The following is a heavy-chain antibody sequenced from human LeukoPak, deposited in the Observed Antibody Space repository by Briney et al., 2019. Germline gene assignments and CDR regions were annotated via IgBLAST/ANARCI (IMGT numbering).Heavy chain of an antibody. V-gene: IGHV1-8*01. J-gene: IGHJ4*02. CDR1: GYTFTSDD. D-gene: IGHD6-19*01. Sequence: ASVKVSCKASGYTFTSDDINWVRQATGKGLEWMGWMNPNSGNTGYAQRFQGRVTMTRNTSISTAYMEVSSLRSEDTAMYFCARGRGYSNGWFEADDYWGQGTLVTVSS. CDR2: MNPNSGNT. CDR3: ARGRGYSNGWFEADDY.